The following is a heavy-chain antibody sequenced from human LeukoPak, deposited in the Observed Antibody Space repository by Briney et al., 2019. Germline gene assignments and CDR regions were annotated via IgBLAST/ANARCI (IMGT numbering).Heavy chain of an antibody. CDR3: ARTPTYYYDSSGFGFDY. V-gene: IGHV4-59*01. Sequence: SETLSPTCAVYGGSFRGYYWSWIRQPPGKGLEWIGYIYYSGSTNYNPSLKSRVTISVDTSKNQFSLKLSSVTAADTAVYYCARTPTYYYDSSGFGFDYWGQGTLVTVSS. J-gene: IGHJ4*02. CDR1: GGSFRGYY. CDR2: IYYSGST. D-gene: IGHD3-22*01.